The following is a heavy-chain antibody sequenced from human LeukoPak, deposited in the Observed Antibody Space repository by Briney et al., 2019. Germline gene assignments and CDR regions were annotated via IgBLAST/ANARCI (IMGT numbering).Heavy chain of an antibody. J-gene: IGHJ6*03. CDR1: GFTFSSYS. Sequence: GGSLRLSCAASGFTFSSYSMNWVRQAPGKGLEWVSSISSSSSYIYYADSVKGRFTISRDNAKNSLYLQMNSLRAEDTAVYYCARDRVAARQWGYYYYMDVWGRGTTVTVSS. D-gene: IGHD6-6*01. CDR3: ARDRVAARQWGYYYYMDV. V-gene: IGHV3-21*01. CDR2: ISSSSSYI.